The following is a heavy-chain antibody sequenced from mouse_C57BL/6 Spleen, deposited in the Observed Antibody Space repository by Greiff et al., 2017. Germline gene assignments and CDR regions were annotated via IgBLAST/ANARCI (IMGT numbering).Heavy chain of an antibody. CDR2: IYPGSGNT. Sequence: VQLQESGAELVRPGASVKLSCKASGYTFTDSYINWVKQRPGQGLEWIARIYPGSGNTYYNEKFKGKATLTAEKSSSTAYMQLSSLTSEDSAVYFCARNHFDYWGQGTTLTVSS. V-gene: IGHV1-76*01. J-gene: IGHJ2*01. CDR3: ARNHFDY. CDR1: GYTFTDSY.